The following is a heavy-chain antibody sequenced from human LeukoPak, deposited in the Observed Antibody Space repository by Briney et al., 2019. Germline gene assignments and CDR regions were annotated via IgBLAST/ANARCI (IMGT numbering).Heavy chain of an antibody. J-gene: IGHJ6*03. Sequence: GASVKVSCKASGGTFSSYAISWVRQAPGQGLEWMGRIIPILGIANYAQKFQGRVTITADKSTSTAYMELSSLRSEDTAVYYCARTDTDMNYYYYYMDVWGKGTTVTVSS. CDR1: GGTFSSYA. CDR3: ARTDTDMNYYYYYMDV. V-gene: IGHV1-69*04. CDR2: IIPILGIA.